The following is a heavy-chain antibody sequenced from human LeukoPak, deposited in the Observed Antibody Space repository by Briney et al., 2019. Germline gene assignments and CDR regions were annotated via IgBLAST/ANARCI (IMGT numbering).Heavy chain of an antibody. Sequence: PGGSLRLSCAASGFTFTNYTMNWVRQAPGKGLEWASYITSNSSTIYYADSVKGRFTMSRDNAENSLYLQMNSLRAEDTAVYYCARNFDSWGQGTLVTVSS. CDR3: ARNFDS. D-gene: IGHD2/OR15-2a*01. V-gene: IGHV3-48*01. CDR2: ITSNSSTI. CDR1: GFTFTNYT. J-gene: IGHJ4*02.